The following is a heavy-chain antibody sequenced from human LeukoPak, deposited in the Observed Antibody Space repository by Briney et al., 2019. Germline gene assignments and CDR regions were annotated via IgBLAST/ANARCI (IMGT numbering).Heavy chain of an antibody. D-gene: IGHD3-10*01. J-gene: IGHJ4*02. CDR2: IWYDGSDK. V-gene: IGHV3-33*08. CDR1: GFTLSSYW. Sequence: GGSLRLSCAASGFTLSSYWMHWVRQAPGKGLEWVAIIWYDGSDKYYADSVKGRFTISRDNSKNTLYLQMNSLRAEDTAVYFCVRGWGSESYVFDYWGQGTLDTVSS. CDR3: VRGWGSESYVFDY.